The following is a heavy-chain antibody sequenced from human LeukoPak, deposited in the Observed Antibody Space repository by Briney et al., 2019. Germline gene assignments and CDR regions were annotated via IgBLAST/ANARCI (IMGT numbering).Heavy chain of an antibody. D-gene: IGHD2-2*01. J-gene: IGHJ3*02. Sequence: PGGSLRLSCAASGFIVSGTYMTWVRQAPGKGLECVSVIYSGGDTYYTDSVKGRFSVSRDIQMNSLRVDDTAVYYCARGSCSNIRCHDAFDIWGQGTMVTVSS. CDR3: ARGSCSNIRCHDAFDI. CDR1: GFIVSGTY. CDR2: IYSGGDT. V-gene: IGHV3-53*01.